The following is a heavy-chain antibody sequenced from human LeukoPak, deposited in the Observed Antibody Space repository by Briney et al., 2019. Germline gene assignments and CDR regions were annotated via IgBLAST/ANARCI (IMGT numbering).Heavy chain of an antibody. CDR1: GYTFTSYA. V-gene: IGHV7-4-1*02. J-gene: IGHJ4*02. CDR2: INTNTGNP. Sequence: GASVKVSCKASGYTFTSYAMNWMRQAPGHGLEWVGWINTNTGNPTYAQGFTGRFVFSLDTSVSTAYLQISSLKAEDTAVYYCARGGDYGDYVFDYWGQGTLVTVSS. CDR3: ARGGDYGDYVFDY. D-gene: IGHD4-17*01.